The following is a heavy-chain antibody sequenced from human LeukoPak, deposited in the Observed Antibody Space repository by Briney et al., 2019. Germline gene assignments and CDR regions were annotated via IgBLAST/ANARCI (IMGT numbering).Heavy chain of an antibody. J-gene: IGHJ4*02. V-gene: IGHV4-39*07. CDR1: GGSISSYY. CDR3: ASRELAGYPFDY. Sequence: SETLSLTCTVSGGSISSYYWGWIRQPPGKGLEWIGSIYYSGSTYYNPSLKSRVTISVDTSKNQFSLKLSSVTAADTAVYYCASRELAGYPFDYWGQGTLVTVSS. CDR2: IYYSGST. D-gene: IGHD3-9*01.